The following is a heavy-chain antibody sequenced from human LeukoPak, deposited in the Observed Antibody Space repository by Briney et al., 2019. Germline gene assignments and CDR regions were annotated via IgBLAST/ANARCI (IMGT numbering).Heavy chain of an antibody. CDR2: IYHSGST. CDR1: GGSISSSNW. Sequence: PSETLSLTCAVSGGSISSSNWWSWVRQPPGKGLERIGEIYHSGSTNYNPSLKSRVTISVDKSKNQFSLKLSSVTAADTAVYYCASRYDSSGYEFDYWGQGTLVTVSS. D-gene: IGHD3-22*01. J-gene: IGHJ4*02. V-gene: IGHV4-4*02. CDR3: ASRYDSSGYEFDY.